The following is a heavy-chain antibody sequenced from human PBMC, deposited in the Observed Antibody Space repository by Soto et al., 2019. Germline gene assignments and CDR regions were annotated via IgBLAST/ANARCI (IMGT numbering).Heavy chain of an antibody. J-gene: IGHJ4*02. CDR3: ARGLRSVLDY. V-gene: IGHV3-33*01. CDR1: GFIFSNFG. Sequence: LRLSGVASGFIFSNFGMHWVRQAPGKGLEWVAVISSDEKVKQYADSVRGRFAISRDNSKNTLYLQMTSLRAEDTAIYYCARGLRSVLDYWGQGTLVTVSS. CDR2: ISSDEKVK. D-gene: IGHD6-6*01.